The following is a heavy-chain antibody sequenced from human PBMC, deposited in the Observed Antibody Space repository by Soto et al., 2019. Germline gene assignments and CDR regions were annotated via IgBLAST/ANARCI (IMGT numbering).Heavy chain of an antibody. J-gene: IGHJ6*02. Sequence: QVQLVESGGGVVQPGRSLRLSCAASGFTFSSYGMHWVRQAPGKGLEWVAVISYDGSNKYYADSVKGRFTISRDNSKNTLYLQMSSLRAEDTAVYYCAKDVPYYYESTAGEHYGMDVWGQGTTVTVSS. D-gene: IGHD3-22*01. CDR3: AKDVPYYYESTAGEHYGMDV. CDR2: ISYDGSNK. CDR1: GFTFSSYG. V-gene: IGHV3-30*18.